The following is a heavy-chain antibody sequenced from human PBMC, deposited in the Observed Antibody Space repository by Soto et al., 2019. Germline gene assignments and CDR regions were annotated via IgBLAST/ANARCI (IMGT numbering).Heavy chain of an antibody. CDR3: ARDDGWLVLDY. CDR1: GFAFSSYS. Sequence: EVQLVESGGGLVKPGGSLRLSCAASGFAFSSYSMNWVRQAPGKGQEWVAFITIRSSYIYYADSVRGRFTISRDNAKNSLYLQMDGLRAEDTAVYYCARDDGWLVLDYWGQGTLVTVSS. CDR2: ITIRSSYI. V-gene: IGHV3-21*06. J-gene: IGHJ4*02. D-gene: IGHD6-19*01.